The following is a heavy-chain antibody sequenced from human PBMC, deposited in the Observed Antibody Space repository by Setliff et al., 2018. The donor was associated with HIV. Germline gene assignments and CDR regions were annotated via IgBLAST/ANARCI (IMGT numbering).Heavy chain of an antibody. Sequence: PSETLSLTCTVSGGSINNYFWSWIRQSPGRGLEWIGYIYYSGETNYNPSLKSRVTFSVDTSKNQFSLKLSSVTAADSAVYYCAGQDIGAVPALGAFDIWGQGTMVT. J-gene: IGHJ3*02. V-gene: IGHV4-59*01. CDR3: AGQDIGAVPALGAFDI. CDR2: IYYSGET. CDR1: GGSINNYF. D-gene: IGHD2-2*01.